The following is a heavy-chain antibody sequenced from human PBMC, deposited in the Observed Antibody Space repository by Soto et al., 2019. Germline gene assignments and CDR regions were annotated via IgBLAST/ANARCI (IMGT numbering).Heavy chain of an antibody. CDR1: GGTFSNFP. V-gene: IGHV1-69*13. J-gene: IGHJ4*02. CDR2: LIPLFGTP. CDR3: ARIGVSSGHESPDFDS. D-gene: IGHD3-16*01. Sequence: SVKVSCKASGGTFSNFPISWVRQAPGQGLEWMGGLIPLFGTPKYAQKFQGRVTIIADESTSTAYMELRSLRSEDTAVYYCARIGVSSGHESPDFDSWGQGTLVTVSS.